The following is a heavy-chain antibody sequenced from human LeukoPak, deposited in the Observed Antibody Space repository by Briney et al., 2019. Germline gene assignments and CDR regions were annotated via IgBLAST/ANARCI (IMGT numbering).Heavy chain of an antibody. Sequence: TGGSLRLSCAASGFTFSSYGMHWVRQAPGKGLEWVAFIRYDGSNKYYADSVKGRFTISRDNSKNTLYLQMNSLRAEDTAVYFCARAYSSSWLAYYYYSMDVWGQGTTVTVSS. D-gene: IGHD6-13*01. CDR1: GFTFSSYG. V-gene: IGHV3-30*02. J-gene: IGHJ6*02. CDR2: IRYDGSNK. CDR3: ARAYSSSWLAYYYYSMDV.